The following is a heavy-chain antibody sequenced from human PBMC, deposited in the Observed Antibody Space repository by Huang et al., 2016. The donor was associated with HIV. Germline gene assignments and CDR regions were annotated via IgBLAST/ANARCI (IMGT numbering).Heavy chain of an antibody. CDR3: ARLPGSITMIRGVITDPY. J-gene: IGHJ4*02. V-gene: IGHV4-39*01. Sequence: QLQLQESGPGLVKPSETLSLTCTVSGGSIRSDNYYWGWIRQPPGKGLGWIWRIYYSGSTYYNPSLKSRVTITVDTSKNQFSLKMRSVTAADTAVYYCARLPGSITMIRGVITDPYWGQGTLVTVSS. CDR1: GGSIRSDNYY. D-gene: IGHD3-10*01. CDR2: IYYSGST.